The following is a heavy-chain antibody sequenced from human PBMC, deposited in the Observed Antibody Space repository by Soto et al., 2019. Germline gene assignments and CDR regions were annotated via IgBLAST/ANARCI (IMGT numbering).Heavy chain of an antibody. CDR3: ARDLPQLDY. CDR2: ISAYNSNT. CDR1: GYTFTSYY. Sequence: QVQLVQSGAEVKKPGASVKVSCKASGYTFTSYYITWVRQAPGQGLEWMGWISAYNSNTSYAQKLQGRVTMTTDTSTSKAYMELRSLRSDAKAVYYCARDLPQLDYWGQGTLVTVSS. D-gene: IGHD2-2*01. J-gene: IGHJ4*02. V-gene: IGHV1-18*01.